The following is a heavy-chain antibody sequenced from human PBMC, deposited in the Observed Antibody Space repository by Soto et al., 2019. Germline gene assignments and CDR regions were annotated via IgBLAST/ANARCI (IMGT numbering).Heavy chain of an antibody. Sequence: SETLSLTCTVSGDSIRSYYWSWIRQPPGKGLEWIGYISYTGSTHYNPSLKSRVTISADTSKNQFSLKLSSVTTADTALYYCAREAVAAPSYYYGMDVWGQGSTVTVSS. CDR3: AREAVAAPSYYYGMDV. D-gene: IGHD2-15*01. J-gene: IGHJ6*02. CDR1: GDSIRSYY. CDR2: ISYTGST. V-gene: IGHV4-59*01.